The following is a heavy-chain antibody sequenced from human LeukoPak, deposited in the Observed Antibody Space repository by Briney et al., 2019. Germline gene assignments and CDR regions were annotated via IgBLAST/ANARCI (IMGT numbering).Heavy chain of an antibody. CDR3: ASYHPPSGSYSY. CDR2: INHSGST. V-gene: IGHV4-34*01. Sequence: SETLSLTCAVYGGSFSGYYWSCIRQPPGKGLEWIGEINHSGSTNYNPSLKSRVTISVDTSKNQFSLKLSSVTAADTAVYYCASYHPPSGSYSYWGQGTLVTVSS. D-gene: IGHD1-26*01. J-gene: IGHJ4*02. CDR1: GGSFSGYY.